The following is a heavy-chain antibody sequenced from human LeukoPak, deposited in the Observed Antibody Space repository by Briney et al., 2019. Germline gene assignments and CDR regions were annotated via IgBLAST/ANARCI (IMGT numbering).Heavy chain of an antibody. CDR3: ARGGDKGWFDP. V-gene: IGHV1-46*01. D-gene: IGHD3-16*01. J-gene: IGHJ5*02. Sequence: MGIINPSGGSTSYAQKFQGRVTMTRDTSTSTVYMELSSLRSEDTAVYYCARGGDKGWFDPWGQGTLVTVSS. CDR2: INPSGGST.